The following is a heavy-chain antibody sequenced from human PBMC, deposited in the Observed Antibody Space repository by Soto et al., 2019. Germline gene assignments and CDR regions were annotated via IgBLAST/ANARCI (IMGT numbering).Heavy chain of an antibody. J-gene: IGHJ4*02. V-gene: IGHV4-30-2*01. CDR1: GGSISSGGYS. Sequence: QLQLQESGSGLVKPSQTLSLTCAVSGGSISSGGYSWSWIRKPPGKGLEWIGYIYHSGSTYYNPSLKSRVTISVDRSKNQFSLKLSSVTAADTAVYYCAIAGALGAVAVDYWGQGTLVTVSS. CDR3: AIAGALGAVAVDY. CDR2: IYHSGST. D-gene: IGHD6-19*01.